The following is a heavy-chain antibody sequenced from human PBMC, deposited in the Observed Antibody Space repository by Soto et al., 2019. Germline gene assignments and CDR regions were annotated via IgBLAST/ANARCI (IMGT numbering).Heavy chain of an antibody. D-gene: IGHD3-10*01. J-gene: IGHJ6*02. CDR3: ARDRGGDYYGSGKSKPFYYYYGMDV. Sequence: SETLSLTCTVSGGSISSYYWSWIRQPPRKGLEWIGYIYYSGSTNYNPSLKSRVTISVDTSKNQFSLKLSSVTAADTAVYYCARDRGGDYYGSGKSKPFYYYYGMDVWGQGTTVTVSS. V-gene: IGHV4-59*01. CDR1: GGSISSYY. CDR2: IYYSGST.